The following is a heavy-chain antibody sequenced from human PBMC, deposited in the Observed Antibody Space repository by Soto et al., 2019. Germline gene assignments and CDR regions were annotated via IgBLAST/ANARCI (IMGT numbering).Heavy chain of an antibody. Sequence: QVQLQESGPGLVKPSQTLSLTCTVSGGSISTDDHYWSWIRQRPGKGLEWIGYIYYTGSTPHNPSLESRLFTSLDTSKSQFSLQLSSVTAADTAVYYCTSLRSRWNIDYWGQGTLVTVSS. CDR2: IYYTGST. D-gene: IGHD6-13*01. CDR1: GGSISTDDHY. CDR3: TSLRSRWNIDY. J-gene: IGHJ4*02. V-gene: IGHV4-30-4*01.